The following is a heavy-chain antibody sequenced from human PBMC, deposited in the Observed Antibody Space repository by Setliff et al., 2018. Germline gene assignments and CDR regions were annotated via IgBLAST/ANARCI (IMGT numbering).Heavy chain of an antibody. J-gene: IGHJ4*02. CDR2: ISYDGSNK. D-gene: IGHD2-15*01. CDR3: ARGGNLIYYFDY. Sequence: LRLSCAASGFTFSSYAMHWVRQAPGKGLEWVAVISYDGSNKYYADSVKGRFTISRDNSKNTLYLQMNSLRAEDTAVYYCARGGNLIYYFDYWGQGTLVTVSS. CDR1: GFTFSSYA. V-gene: IGHV3-30*04.